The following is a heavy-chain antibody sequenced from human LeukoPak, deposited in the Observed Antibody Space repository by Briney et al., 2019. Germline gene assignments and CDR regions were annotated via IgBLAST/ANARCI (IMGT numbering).Heavy chain of an antibody. J-gene: IGHJ4*02. CDR2: IYRSGST. D-gene: IGHD6-19*01. CDR1: GYFISNGYY. CDR3: ARRHSSGWFYY. V-gene: IGHV4-38-2*02. Sequence: SETLSLTCTVSGYFISNGYYWAWIRQPPGRGVEWIGNIYRSGSTSYNPSLKSRVTISVDTSKNQFSLKVNSVTAADTAVYYCARRHSSGWFYYWGQGTLVTASS.